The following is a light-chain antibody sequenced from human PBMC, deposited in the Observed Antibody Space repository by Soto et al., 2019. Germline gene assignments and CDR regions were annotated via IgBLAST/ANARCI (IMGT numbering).Light chain of an antibody. V-gene: IGKV1-5*01. CDR2: DAS. CDR3: QQYNSYQET. J-gene: IGKJ1*01. Sequence: DIQITQSPSTLSASVGDRVTITCRASQSISSWLAWYQQKPGKAPKLLIYDASSLESGVPSRFSGSGSGTEFTLTISSLQPDDFATYYCQQYNSYQETFGQGTKVDIK. CDR1: QSISSW.